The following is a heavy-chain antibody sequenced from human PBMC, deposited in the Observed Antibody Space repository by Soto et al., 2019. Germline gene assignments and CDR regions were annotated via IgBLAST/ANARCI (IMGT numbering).Heavy chain of an antibody. J-gene: IGHJ4*02. CDR1: GYTFSSYD. D-gene: IGHD6-19*01. Sequence: ASVKVSCKASGYTFSSYDINWVRQATGQELEWMGWLNPNSGDTGYAQKLQSRVTLTRNTAINTAYIELSSLTSDDTAVYYCATSGGGWYLYWGQ. CDR2: LNPNSGDT. V-gene: IGHV1-8*01. CDR3: ATSGGGWYLY.